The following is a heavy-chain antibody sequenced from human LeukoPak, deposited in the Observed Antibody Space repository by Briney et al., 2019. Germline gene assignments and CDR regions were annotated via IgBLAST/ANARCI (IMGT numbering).Heavy chain of an antibody. V-gene: IGHV4-31*03. Sequence: SPSETLSLTCTVSGGSISSGGYYWSWIRQHPGKGLEWIGYIYYSGSTYHNPSLKSRVTISVDTSKNQFFLKLSSVTAADTAVYYCARGEINDYFFYWGQGTLVTVSS. CDR3: ARGEINDYFFY. J-gene: IGHJ4*02. D-gene: IGHD1-26*01. CDR1: GGSISSGGYY. CDR2: IYYSGST.